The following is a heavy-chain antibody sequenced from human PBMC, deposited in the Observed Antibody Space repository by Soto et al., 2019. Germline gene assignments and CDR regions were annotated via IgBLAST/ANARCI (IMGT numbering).Heavy chain of an antibody. V-gene: IGHV4-34*01. CDR2: INHSGST. CDR1: GGSFSCYY. Sequence: TSETLSLTCAVYGGSFSCYYWIWIRQPPGKGLEWIGEINHSGSTNYNPSLKSRVTISVDTSKNQFSLKLSSVTAADTAVYYCARVRIVVVPAASRSRYYYGMDVWGQGTTVTVSS. J-gene: IGHJ6*02. D-gene: IGHD2-2*01. CDR3: ARVRIVVVPAASRSRYYYGMDV.